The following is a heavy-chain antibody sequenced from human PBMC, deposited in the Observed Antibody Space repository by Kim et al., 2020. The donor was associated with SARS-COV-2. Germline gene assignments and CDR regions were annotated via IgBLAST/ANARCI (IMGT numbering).Heavy chain of an antibody. CDR3: VREPGN. Sequence: GGSLRLSCAASGFRFSDYDMSWIRQAPGKGLEWVAYINGDGRSMKCADSVNGRFSISRDNANKSLSLQMNSLTPEDTAVYYCVREPGNWGQGTLVTVSS. D-gene: IGHD6-13*01. V-gene: IGHV3-11*01. CDR1: GFRFSDYD. J-gene: IGHJ4*02. CDR2: INGDGRSM.